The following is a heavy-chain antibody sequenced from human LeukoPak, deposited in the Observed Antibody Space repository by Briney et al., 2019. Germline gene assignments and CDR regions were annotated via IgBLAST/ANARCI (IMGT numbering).Heavy chain of an antibody. CDR1: GFTFSSYV. Sequence: KPGRSLRLSCAASGFTFSSYVMNWVRQAPGKGLEWASSISSSSSYIYYADSVKGRFTISRDNAKNSLYLQMNSLRAEDTAVYYCARAAYSYGPRGFDYWGQGILVTVSS. CDR2: ISSSSSYI. J-gene: IGHJ4*02. V-gene: IGHV3-21*01. CDR3: ARAAYSYGPRGFDY. D-gene: IGHD3-16*01.